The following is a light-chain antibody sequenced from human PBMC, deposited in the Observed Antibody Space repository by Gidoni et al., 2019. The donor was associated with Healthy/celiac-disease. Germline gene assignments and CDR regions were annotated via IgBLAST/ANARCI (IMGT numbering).Light chain of an antibody. Sequence: DIVMTQSPDSLAVSLGERATINCKSSQSVLYTSNNKNYLAWYQQKPGQPPTLLIYWASTRESGVPDRFSGSGSWTDFTLTISSLQAEDVAVYYCQQYYSTPTFGPGTKVDIK. CDR1: QSVLYTSNNKNY. J-gene: IGKJ3*01. V-gene: IGKV4-1*01. CDR3: QQYYSTPT. CDR2: WAS.